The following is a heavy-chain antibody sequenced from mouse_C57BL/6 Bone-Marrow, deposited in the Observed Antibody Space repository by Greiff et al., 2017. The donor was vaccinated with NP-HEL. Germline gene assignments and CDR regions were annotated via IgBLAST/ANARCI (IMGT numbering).Heavy chain of an antibody. CDR1: GYTFTSYW. J-gene: IGHJ2*01. CDR2: IDPSDSYT. Sequence: QVQLQQPGAELVMPGASVKLSCKASGYTFTSYWMHWVKQRPGQGLEWIGEIDPSDSYTNYNQKFKGKSTLTVDKSSSTAYMQLSSLTSEDSAVYYCAREWITTGFDYWGQGTTLTVSS. CDR3: AREWITTGFDY. D-gene: IGHD1-1*01. V-gene: IGHV1-69*01.